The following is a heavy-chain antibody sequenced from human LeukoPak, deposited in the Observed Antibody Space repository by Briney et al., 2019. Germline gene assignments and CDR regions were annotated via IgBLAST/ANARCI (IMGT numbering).Heavy chain of an antibody. CDR2: ISGSGGST. D-gene: IGHD3-10*01. CDR1: GFTFSSYA. CDR3: ARTMVRGGYPGGNWFDP. J-gene: IGHJ5*02. V-gene: IGHV3-23*01. Sequence: PGGSLRLSCAASGFTFSSYAMSWVRQAPGKGLEWVSAISGSGGSTYYADSVKGRFTISRDNSKNTLYLQMNSLRAEDTAVYYCARTMVRGGYPGGNWFDPWGQGTLVTVSS.